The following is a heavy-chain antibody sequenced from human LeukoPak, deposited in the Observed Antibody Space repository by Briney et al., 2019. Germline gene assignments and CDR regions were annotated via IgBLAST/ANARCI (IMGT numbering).Heavy chain of an antibody. Sequence: ASVKVSCKASGYTFTNYALHWVRQAPGQRLEWMGWTNGATGNTRFSQDFQGRLTITIDTSASTAYMELSSLRSEGTAVYYCARSPGGNARTWLDYWGQGTLVTVSS. CDR2: TNGATGNT. D-gene: IGHD4-23*01. V-gene: IGHV1-3*02. CDR3: ARSPGGNARTWLDY. J-gene: IGHJ4*02. CDR1: GYTFTNYA.